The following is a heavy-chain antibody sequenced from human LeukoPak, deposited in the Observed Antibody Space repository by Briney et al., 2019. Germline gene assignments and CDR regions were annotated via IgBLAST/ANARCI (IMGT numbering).Heavy chain of an antibody. Sequence: ASVKVSCKASGGTFSSYAISWVRQAPGQGLEWMGGIIPVFGTANYAQKFQGRVTITADESTSTAYMELSSLRSEDTAVYYCARGFNSGPFGYWGQGTLVTVSS. D-gene: IGHD6-19*01. CDR1: GGTFSSYA. J-gene: IGHJ4*02. V-gene: IGHV1-69*13. CDR3: ARGFNSGPFGY. CDR2: IIPVFGTA.